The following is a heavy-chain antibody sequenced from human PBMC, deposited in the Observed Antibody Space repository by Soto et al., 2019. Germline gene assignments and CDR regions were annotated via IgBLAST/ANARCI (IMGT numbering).Heavy chain of an antibody. J-gene: IGHJ4*02. Sequence: QVHLIQSGAEVKRPGASGRLSCKAAGYNFNDYLLHWVRLAPGQGLEWIGLIDPSSGATSYTEQFRERVTMTRDTSAPTVYMDLSGLRSDDTAVYFCVRELSGGYFDYWGQGALLSVS. CDR1: GYNFNDYL. V-gene: IGHV1-46*02. CDR2: IDPSSGAT. CDR3: VRELSGGYFDY. D-gene: IGHD3-10*01.